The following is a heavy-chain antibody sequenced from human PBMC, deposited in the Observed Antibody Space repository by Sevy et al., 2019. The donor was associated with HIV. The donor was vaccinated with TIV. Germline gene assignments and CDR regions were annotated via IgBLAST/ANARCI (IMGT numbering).Heavy chain of an antibody. Sequence: GGSLRLSCAASGFTFSNYNMNWVRQAPGKGLEWVAFITSSGNTIYYADSVKGRFTISRDYAKDSLYLQMNSLRAEDTAVYYCARGYLSSNYFDYWGQGTLVTVSS. J-gene: IGHJ4*02. CDR3: ARGYLSSNYFDY. CDR1: GFTFSNYN. CDR2: ITSSGNTI. V-gene: IGHV3-48*01. D-gene: IGHD5-18*01.